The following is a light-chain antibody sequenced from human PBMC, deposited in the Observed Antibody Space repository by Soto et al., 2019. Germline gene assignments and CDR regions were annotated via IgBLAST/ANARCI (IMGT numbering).Light chain of an antibody. Sequence: EVVMTQSPATLYVSPGERATLSCRASQSVGSYLAWYQQKPGQAPRLLIYGASTRAAGISPRFSGGGSGTEFTLTISSLQSEDFAVYYCQQYNNWPRTFGQGNKVGIK. V-gene: IGKV3-15*01. CDR1: QSVGSY. J-gene: IGKJ1*01. CDR2: GAS. CDR3: QQYNNWPRT.